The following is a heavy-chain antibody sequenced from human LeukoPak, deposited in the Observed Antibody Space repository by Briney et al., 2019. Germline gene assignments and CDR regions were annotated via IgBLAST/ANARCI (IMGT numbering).Heavy chain of an antibody. CDR1: GFTFSSYA. D-gene: IGHD3-3*01. J-gene: IGHJ4*02. V-gene: IGHV3-23*01. CDR2: ISGSGSST. CDR3: AKAYGDFSSGYYSRYSDY. Sequence: GGSLRLSCAASGFTFSSYAMTWVRQAPGKGLDWVSSISGSGSSTYYADSVKGRFTISRDDSKNTLFLQMNSLRAEDTAVYYCAKAYGDFSSGYYSRYSDYWGQGTLVTVSS.